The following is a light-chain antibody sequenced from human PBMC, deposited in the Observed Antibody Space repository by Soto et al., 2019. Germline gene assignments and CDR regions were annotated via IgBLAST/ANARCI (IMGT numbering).Light chain of an antibody. Sequence: DIQMTQSPSTLSASVGDRVTITCRASQSITDWLAWYQQKPGKAPKFLIYKASNLEGGVPSRFSGSGSGTEFTLTISSVQHDDFATYYCQYWDDYSWTRGHGTKVEIK. CDR1: QSITDW. CDR2: KAS. J-gene: IGKJ1*01. CDR3: QYWDDYSWT. V-gene: IGKV1-5*03.